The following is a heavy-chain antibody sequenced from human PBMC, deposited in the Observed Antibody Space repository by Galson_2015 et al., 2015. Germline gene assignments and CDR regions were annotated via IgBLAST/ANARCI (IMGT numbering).Heavy chain of an antibody. Sequence: SETLSLTCTVSGGSISSYYWSWIRQPPGKGLEWIGYIYYSGSTNYNPSLKSRVTISVDTSKNQFSLKLSSVTAADTAVYYCARFSITIFGVGEPNYYYYGMDVWGQGTTVTVSS. CDR1: GGSISSYY. D-gene: IGHD3-3*01. J-gene: IGHJ6*02. CDR3: ARFSITIFGVGEPNYYYYGMDV. CDR2: IYYSGST. V-gene: IGHV4-59*01.